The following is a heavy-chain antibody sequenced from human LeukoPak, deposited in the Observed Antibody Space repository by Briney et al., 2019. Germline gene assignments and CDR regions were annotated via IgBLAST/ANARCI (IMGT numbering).Heavy chain of an antibody. J-gene: IGHJ5*02. CDR2: INHSGST. CDR3: ARGRAIFGGTYIEAWFDP. CDR1: GYSISSGYY. V-gene: IGHV4-34*01. D-gene: IGHD3-3*01. Sequence: SETLSLTCAVSGYSISSGYYWSWIRQPPGKGLEWIGEINHSGSTNYNPSLKSRVTISVDTSKNQFSLKLSSVTAADTAVYYCARGRAIFGGTYIEAWFDPWGQGTLVTVSS.